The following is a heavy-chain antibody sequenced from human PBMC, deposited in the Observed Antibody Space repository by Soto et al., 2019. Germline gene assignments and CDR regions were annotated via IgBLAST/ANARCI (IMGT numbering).Heavy chain of an antibody. CDR1: GCSISSGDYY. V-gene: IGHV4-30-4*01. Sequence: SETLSLTCTVSGCSISSGDYYWSWIRQPPGKGLEWIGYIYYSGSTYYNPSLKSRVTISVDTSKNQFSLKLSSVTAADTAVYYCARAVEMATTETAEYFQHWGQGTLVTVSS. J-gene: IGHJ1*01. CDR3: ARAVEMATTETAEYFQH. D-gene: IGHD5-12*01. CDR2: IYYSGST.